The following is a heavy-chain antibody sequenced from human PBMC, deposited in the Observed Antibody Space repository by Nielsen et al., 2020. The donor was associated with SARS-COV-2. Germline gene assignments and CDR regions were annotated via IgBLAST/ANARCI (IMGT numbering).Heavy chain of an antibody. CDR2: IYSGGST. J-gene: IGHJ3*02. CDR3: AGGVTITTSSDAFDI. CDR1: GFTVSSNY. D-gene: IGHD3-22*01. Sequence: GGSLRLSCAASGFTVSSNYMSWVRQAPGKGLEWVSVIYSGGSTYYADSVKGRFTISRDNSKNTLYLQMNSLRAEDTAVYYCAGGVTITTSSDAFDIWGQGTMVTVSS. V-gene: IGHV3-66*01.